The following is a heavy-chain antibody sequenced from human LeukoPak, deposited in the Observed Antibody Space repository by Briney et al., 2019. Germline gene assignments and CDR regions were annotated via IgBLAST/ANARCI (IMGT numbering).Heavy chain of an antibody. Sequence: SETLSLTCTVSGYSISSGYYWGWIRQPPGKGLEWIGSIYHSGSTYYNPSLKSRVTISVDTSKNQFSLKLSSVTAADTAVYYCASIGLRYFDWLLHPPDAFDIWGQGTMITVSS. CDR2: IYHSGST. CDR3: ASIGLRYFDWLLHPPDAFDI. V-gene: IGHV4-38-2*02. J-gene: IGHJ3*02. CDR1: GYSISSGYY. D-gene: IGHD3-9*01.